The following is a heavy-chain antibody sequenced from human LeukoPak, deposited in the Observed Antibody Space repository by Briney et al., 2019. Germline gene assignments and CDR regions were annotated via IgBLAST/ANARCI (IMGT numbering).Heavy chain of an antibody. J-gene: IGHJ5*02. Sequence: SGPTLVNPTQTLTLTCTFSGFSLSSRGAGVGWIRQPPGKALECLAHISWNDDKRYSPTLKSRLTITKDTSKNQVVLTMTNMDPVDTATYYCARLLYYDILTGYYKDPNWFDPWGQGTLVTVSS. CDR1: GFSLSSRGAG. CDR3: ARLLYYDILTGYYKDPNWFDP. CDR2: ISWNDDK. D-gene: IGHD3-9*01. V-gene: IGHV2-5*01.